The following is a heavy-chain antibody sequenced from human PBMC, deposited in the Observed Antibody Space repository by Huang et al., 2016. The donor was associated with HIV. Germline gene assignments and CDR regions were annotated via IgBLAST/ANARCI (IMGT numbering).Heavy chain of an antibody. D-gene: IGHD5-18*01. CDR1: GYTFSSFG. CDR3: ARGGGIQLWLLGYYYMDV. CDR2: ISVYNGNT. J-gene: IGHJ6*03. V-gene: IGHV1-18*01. Sequence: QVQLVQSGAEVKKPGASVKVSCKASGYTFSSFGISWVRQAPGQGLEWVGWISVYNGNTKFAQKCQGRPTMTTDTSTSTAYMERRSLRSDDTAVYYCARGGGIQLWLLGYYYMDVWGNGTTVTVSS.